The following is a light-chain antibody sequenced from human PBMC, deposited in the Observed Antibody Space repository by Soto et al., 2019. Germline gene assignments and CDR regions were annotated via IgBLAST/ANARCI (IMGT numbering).Light chain of an antibody. CDR3: QQSYSTPWT. V-gene: IGKV1-5*01. Sequence: DLQLTQSPSTLSGSVEDRVTITCLASQSISRWLAWYQQKQGKAPKLLIYDASTLESGVPSRFSGRGYGTDVNLTISSLQTADFATYYCQQSYSTPWTFGQGTKVDIK. J-gene: IGKJ1*01. CDR1: QSISRW. CDR2: DAS.